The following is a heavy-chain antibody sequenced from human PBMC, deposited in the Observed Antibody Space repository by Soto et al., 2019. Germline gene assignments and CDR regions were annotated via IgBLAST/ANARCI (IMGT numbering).Heavy chain of an antibody. CDR1: GGSISSSSYY. CDR3: AGALNYYYGMDV. V-gene: IGHV4-39*01. D-gene: IGHD3-3*02. CDR2: IYYSGST. J-gene: IGHJ6*02. Sequence: SETLSLTCTVSGGSISSSSYYWGWIRQPPGKGLEWIGSIYYSGSTCYNPSLKSRVTISVDTSKNQFSLKLSSVTAADTAVYYCAGALNYYYGMDVWGQGTTVTVSS.